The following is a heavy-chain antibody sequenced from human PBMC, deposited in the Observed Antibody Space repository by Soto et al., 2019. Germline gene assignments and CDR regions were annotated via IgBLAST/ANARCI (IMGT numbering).Heavy chain of an antibody. D-gene: IGHD5-18*01. V-gene: IGHV4-39*01. J-gene: IGHJ4*02. CDR2: ISYNGNT. Sequence: SETLSLTCTVSGASISNSSFYWGCVRQPPGKGLELIGTISYNGNTDNNPTLKSRVTISSDTSKNQFSRKLHSVTAADTAVYSCVAAPPRHGYSFGYFDVWGRGTQVTVSS. CDR1: GASISNSSFY. CDR3: VAAPPRHGYSFGYFDV.